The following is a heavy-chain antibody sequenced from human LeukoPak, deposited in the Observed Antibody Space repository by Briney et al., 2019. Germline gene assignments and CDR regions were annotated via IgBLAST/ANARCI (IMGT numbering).Heavy chain of an antibody. CDR2: VYYSGTT. CDR3: ARWDYYGSGSRRLDY. D-gene: IGHD3-10*01. J-gene: IGHJ4*02. Sequence: SSETLSLTCTVSGGSISSYYGNWIRQPPGKGLEWIGYVYYSGTTNYNPSLKSRATISLDTSKDQFSLKLSSVTAADTAVYYCARWDYYGSGSRRLDYWGQGNLVTVSS. CDR1: GGSISSYY. V-gene: IGHV4-59*01.